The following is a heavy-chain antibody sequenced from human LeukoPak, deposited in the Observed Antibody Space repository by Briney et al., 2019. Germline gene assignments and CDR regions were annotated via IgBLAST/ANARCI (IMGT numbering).Heavy chain of an antibody. CDR2: IYDSGST. J-gene: IGHJ4*02. CDR3: ARGVRSGSYLY. V-gene: IGHV4-59*01. D-gene: IGHD3-10*01. CDR1: GGSISSYY. Sequence: SETLSLTCTVSGGSISSYYWSWIRQPPGKGLEWIGYIYDSGSTNYNPSLKSRVTISVDTSKNQFSLKLSSVTAADTAVYYCARGVRSGSYLYWGQGTLVTVSS.